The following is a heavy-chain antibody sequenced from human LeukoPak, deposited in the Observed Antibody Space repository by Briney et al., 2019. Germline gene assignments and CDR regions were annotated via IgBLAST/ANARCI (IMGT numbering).Heavy chain of an antibody. J-gene: IGHJ6*03. CDR3: AKDYQYHYYGSTGTYYYYYMDV. V-gene: IGHV3-30*04. Sequence: HPGGSLRLSCAASGFTFSSYPMHWVRQAPGKGLEWVAVISYDGSNKYYADSVKGRFTISRDNSRDTLYLQMNSLRAEDTAVYYCAKDYQYHYYGSTGTYYYYYMDVWGKGTTVTVSS. CDR1: GFTFSSYP. CDR2: ISYDGSNK. D-gene: IGHD3-10*01.